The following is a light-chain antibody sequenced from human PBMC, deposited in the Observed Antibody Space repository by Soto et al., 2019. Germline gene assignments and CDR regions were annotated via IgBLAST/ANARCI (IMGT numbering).Light chain of an antibody. Sequence: AIELTQSPSTLSVSLGQRATLSCRASQGVSTAVAWYHQKPGKAPILLVYDASTLDTGIPARFSGSGSGSDFTLTITSLQPEDFATYYCLQDYNWPRTFGPGTKVDIK. CDR1: QGVSTA. CDR3: LQDYNWPRT. J-gene: IGKJ3*01. CDR2: DAS. V-gene: IGKV1-13*02.